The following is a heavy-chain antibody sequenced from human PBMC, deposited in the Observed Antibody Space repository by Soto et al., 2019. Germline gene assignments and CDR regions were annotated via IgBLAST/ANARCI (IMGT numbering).Heavy chain of an antibody. CDR1: GGSISRGGSY. Sequence: SETLSLTCTVSGGSISRGGSYWSWIRQYPGKGLEWIGYSSYSGTTYYNPSLKSRVTISLDTSKNQFSLKLSSVTAADTAVYYCARGGYYYYDASGYYRFFDSWGQGTLVTVS. CDR2: SSYSGTT. V-gene: IGHV4-31*03. J-gene: IGHJ4*02. D-gene: IGHD3-22*01. CDR3: ARGGYYYYDASGYYRFFDS.